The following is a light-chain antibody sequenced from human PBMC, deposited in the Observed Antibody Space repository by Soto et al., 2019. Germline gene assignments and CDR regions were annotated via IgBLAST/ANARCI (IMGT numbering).Light chain of an antibody. CDR1: QTISSW. V-gene: IGKV1-5*03. Sequence: DIQMTQSPSTLSSSIGDRVTITCRASQTISSWLAWYQQKPGKAPKLLIYEAFNLESGVPSRFSGSGSGTEFTLTIFSLQPGDFATYYCQQYHSYPWTFGQGTKVAIK. J-gene: IGKJ1*01. CDR2: EAF. CDR3: QQYHSYPWT.